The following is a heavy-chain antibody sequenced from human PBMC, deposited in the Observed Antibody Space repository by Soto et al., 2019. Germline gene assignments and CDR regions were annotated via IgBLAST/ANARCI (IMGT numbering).Heavy chain of an antibody. J-gene: IGHJ6*02. CDR1: GYTFTSYY. D-gene: IGHD3-3*01. CDR3: ARYTGVLRFVEWSLKQRYGMAV. CDR2: INPSGGST. Sequence: APVKVSCKASGYTFTSYYMHWVRQAPGQGLEWMGIINPSGGSTSYAQKFQGRVTMTRDTSTSTVYMELSSLRSEDTAVYYCARYTGVLRFVEWSLKQRYGMAVWGQGTTVTVSS. V-gene: IGHV1-46*01.